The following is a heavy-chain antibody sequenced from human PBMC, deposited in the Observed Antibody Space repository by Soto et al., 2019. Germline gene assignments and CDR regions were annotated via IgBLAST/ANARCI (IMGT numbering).Heavy chain of an antibody. CDR2: IYSGGST. CDR3: AREGDFWSPPPHYYYYYGMDV. V-gene: IGHV3-66*01. Sequence: GGSLRLSCAASGFTVSSNYMGWVRQAPGKGLEWVSVIYSGGSTYYADSVKGRFTISRDNSKNTLYLQMNSLRAEDTAVYYCAREGDFWSPPPHYYYYYGMDVWGQGTTVTVSS. J-gene: IGHJ6*02. D-gene: IGHD3-3*01. CDR1: GFTVSSNY.